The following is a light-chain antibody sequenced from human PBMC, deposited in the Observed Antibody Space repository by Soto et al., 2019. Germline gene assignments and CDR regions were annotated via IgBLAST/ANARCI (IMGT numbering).Light chain of an antibody. J-gene: IGKJ4*01. V-gene: IGKV4-1*01. Sequence: DIVMTQSPDSLAVSLGERATINCKSSQSVFYSSNNKNYLAWYQQKPGQPPRLLISWASTRESGVPERFSGSGSGTDFPLTISRLQAEDVAVYYCQRYYFYPPLTFGGGTKVEI. CDR2: WAS. CDR1: QSVFYSSNNKNY. CDR3: QRYYFYPPLT.